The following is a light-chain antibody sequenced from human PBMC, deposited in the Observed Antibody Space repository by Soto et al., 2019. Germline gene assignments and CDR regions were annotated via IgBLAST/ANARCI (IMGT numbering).Light chain of an antibody. V-gene: IGKV3-15*01. Sequence: EIVLTQSPATLSVSAGERATLSCRASQSVSSNLAWYQQKPGHTPRLLIYGASTRDTGIPARFSGSGSGTEFTLTISSLQSEDFAVYYCQQYNNWPPYTFGQGTRLEIK. CDR2: GAS. J-gene: IGKJ2*01. CDR3: QQYNNWPPYT. CDR1: QSVSSN.